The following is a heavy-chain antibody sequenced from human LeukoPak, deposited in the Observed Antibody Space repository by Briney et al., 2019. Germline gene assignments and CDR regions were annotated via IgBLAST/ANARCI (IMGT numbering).Heavy chain of an antibody. CDR2: INPNSGGT. CDR1: GYTFTSYG. Sequence: ASVKVSCKASGYTFTSYGISWVRQAPGQGLEWMGWINPNSGGTNYAQKFQGRVTMTGDTSISTAYMELSRLRSDDTAVYYCARSWDYYDSSGYYQWGQGTLVTVSS. D-gene: IGHD3-22*01. CDR3: ARSWDYYDSSGYYQ. J-gene: IGHJ4*02. V-gene: IGHV1-2*02.